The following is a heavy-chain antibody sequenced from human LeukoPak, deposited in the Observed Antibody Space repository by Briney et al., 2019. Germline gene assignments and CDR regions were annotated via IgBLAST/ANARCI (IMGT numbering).Heavy chain of an antibody. CDR2: ISWNSGSI. D-gene: IGHD6-19*01. Sequence: GGSLRLSCAASGFTFDDYAMHWVRQAPGKGLEWVSGISWNSGSIGYADSVKGRFTISRDNAKNSLYLQMNSLRAEDTASYYCAKDMVAGAGSSYGMDVWGQGTTVTVSS. CDR1: GFTFDDYA. J-gene: IGHJ6*02. V-gene: IGHV3-9*01. CDR3: AKDMVAGAGSSYGMDV.